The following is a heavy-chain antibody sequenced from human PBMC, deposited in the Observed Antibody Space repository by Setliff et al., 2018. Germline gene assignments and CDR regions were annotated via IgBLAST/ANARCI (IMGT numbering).Heavy chain of an antibody. V-gene: IGHV3-30*04. D-gene: IGHD3-10*01. Sequence: GGSLRLSCAASGFTISYYAIHWVRQAPGKGLEWVAVISDDGSNKHYADSVKGRFTISRDNSKNTLYLQMNSLRPEDTAVYYCARDLIRGAPNWFDPWGQGTLVTVSS. CDR1: GFTISYYA. J-gene: IGHJ5*02. CDR3: ARDLIRGAPNWFDP. CDR2: ISDDGSNK.